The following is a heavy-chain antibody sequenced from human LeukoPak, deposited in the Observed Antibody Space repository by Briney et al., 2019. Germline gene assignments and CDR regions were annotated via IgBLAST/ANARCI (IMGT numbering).Heavy chain of an antibody. V-gene: IGHV4-34*01. Sequence: SETLSLTCAVYGGPFSGYYWSWIRQPPGKGLEWIGEINHSGSTNYNPSLKGRVTISVDTSKNQFSLKLSSVTAADTAVYYCARGAGYSSSHFDYWGQGTLVTVSS. D-gene: IGHD6-6*01. J-gene: IGHJ4*02. CDR1: GGPFSGYY. CDR2: INHSGST. CDR3: ARGAGYSSSHFDY.